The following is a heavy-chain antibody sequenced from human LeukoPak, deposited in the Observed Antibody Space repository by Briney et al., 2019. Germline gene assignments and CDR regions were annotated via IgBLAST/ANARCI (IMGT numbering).Heavy chain of an antibody. CDR2: IYHSGST. J-gene: IGHJ4*02. CDR3: ARGSYDILTGYPYYFDY. Sequence: SETLSLTCTVSGYSISSGYYWGWIRQPPGKGLEWIGSIYHSGSTYYNPSLKSRVTISVETSKNQFSLKLSSVTAADTAVYYCARGSYDILTGYPYYFDYWGQGTLVTVPS. V-gene: IGHV4-38-2*02. D-gene: IGHD3-9*01. CDR1: GYSISSGYY.